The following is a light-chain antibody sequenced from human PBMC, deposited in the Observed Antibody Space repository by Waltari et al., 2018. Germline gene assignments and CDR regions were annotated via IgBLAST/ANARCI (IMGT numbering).Light chain of an antibody. CDR2: RAS. J-gene: IGKJ1*01. CDR1: QSVRTF. V-gene: IGKV1-5*03. Sequence: DIQMTQSPSTLSASVGDRVTITCRASQSVRTFLAWYQQKPGKAPKLLIYRASTLESGVPSRCAGSGSETEFTLTISGLQPDDFATYYCQQYNHYSWTFGQGTEVDIK. CDR3: QQYNHYSWT.